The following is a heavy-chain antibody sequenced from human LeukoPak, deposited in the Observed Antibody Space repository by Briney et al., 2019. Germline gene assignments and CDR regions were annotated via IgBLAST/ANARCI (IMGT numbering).Heavy chain of an antibody. CDR2: ISSDGSNG. CDR1: GFTFGSYA. D-gene: IGHD1-26*01. CDR3: AREVGKRDFDY. J-gene: IGHJ4*02. Sequence: GGSLRLSCAASGFTFGSYAMSWVRQAPGKGLEWVAVISSDGSNGYYADSVKGRFTISRDNSKNTLYLQMNSLRVEDTAVYYCAREVGKRDFDYWGQGTLVTVSS. V-gene: IGHV3-30*04.